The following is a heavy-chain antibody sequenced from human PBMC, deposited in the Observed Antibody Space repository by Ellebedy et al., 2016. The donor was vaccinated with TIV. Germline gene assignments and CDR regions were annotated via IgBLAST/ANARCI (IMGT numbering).Heavy chain of an antibody. J-gene: IGHJ6*03. D-gene: IGHD3-3*01. CDR1: GFTFSDYH. Sequence: GGSLRLSXAASGFTFSDYHMSWIRQAPGKGLESVSYISSSCTTIYYADSVKGRFTISRDNAKNSLYLQMNSLRADDTAVYYCARDFPWRGSRYYMDVWGKGTTVTVS. V-gene: IGHV3-11*01. CDR2: ISSSCTTI. CDR3: ARDFPWRGSRYYMDV.